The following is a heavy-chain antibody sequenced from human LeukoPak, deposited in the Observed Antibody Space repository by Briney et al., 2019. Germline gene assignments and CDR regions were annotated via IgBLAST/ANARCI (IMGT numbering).Heavy chain of an antibody. J-gene: IGHJ4*02. Sequence: GGSLRLSCAASGFTFSDYYMSWIRQAPGKGLEWVSYISSSSYTNYADSVKGRFTISRDNAKNSLYLQMNSLRAEDTAVYYCARALYYYDSSGYYPAYWGQGTQVTVSS. CDR2: ISSSSYT. V-gene: IGHV3-11*05. CDR1: GFTFSDYY. D-gene: IGHD3-22*01. CDR3: ARALYYYDSSGYYPAY.